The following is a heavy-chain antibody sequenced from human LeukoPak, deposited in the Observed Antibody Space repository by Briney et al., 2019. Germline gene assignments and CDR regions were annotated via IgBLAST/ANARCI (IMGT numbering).Heavy chain of an antibody. Sequence: SETLSLTCTVSAGSIRSYYWSWIRQPAGKGLEWIGRIYNTGSTNYNPSLKSRVTMSVDTSKNQFSLKLSSVTAADTAVYFCARDFPLPYNYYYYMDVWGKGTTVTISS. V-gene: IGHV4-4*07. CDR3: ARDFPLPYNYYYYMDV. CDR1: AGSIRSYY. J-gene: IGHJ6*03. CDR2: IYNTGST. D-gene: IGHD2-15*01.